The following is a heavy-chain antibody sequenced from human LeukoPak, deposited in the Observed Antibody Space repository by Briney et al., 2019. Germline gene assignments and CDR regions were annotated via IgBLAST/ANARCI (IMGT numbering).Heavy chain of an antibody. CDR1: GFTFSSYA. D-gene: IGHD4-17*01. CDR2: ISGSGGST. Sequence: GGSLRLSCAASGFTFSSYAMSWVRQAPGKGLEWVSAISGSGGSTYYADSVKGRFTISRDNSKNTLYLQMNSLRAEDTAVYYCARLKATVSIHAYFDSWGQGTLVTVSS. CDR3: ARLKATVSIHAYFDS. J-gene: IGHJ4*02. V-gene: IGHV3-23*01.